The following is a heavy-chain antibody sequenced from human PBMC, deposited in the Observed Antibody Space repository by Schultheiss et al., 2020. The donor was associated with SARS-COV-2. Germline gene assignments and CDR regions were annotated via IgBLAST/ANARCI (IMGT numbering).Heavy chain of an antibody. D-gene: IGHD3-9*01. CDR1: GGSISGGGYY. V-gene: IGHV4-31*03. Sequence: SETLSLTCTVSGGSISGGGYYWSWIRQHPGKGLEWIGYIYYSGSTYYNPSLKSRVTISVDTSKNQFSLKLYSVTAADTAVYYCTRHLYFERNGMDVWGQGTTVTVSS. CDR3: TRHLYFERNGMDV. J-gene: IGHJ6*02. CDR2: IYYSGST.